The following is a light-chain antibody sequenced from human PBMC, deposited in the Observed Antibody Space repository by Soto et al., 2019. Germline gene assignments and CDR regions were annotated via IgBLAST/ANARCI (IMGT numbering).Light chain of an antibody. CDR2: DVS. J-gene: IGLJ2*01. Sequence: QSVLTQPASVSGSPGQSITISCTGTSSDIGDYNYVSWFQQRPGKAPKLMIYDVSNRPSGVSNRFSGSKSANTASLTISGLQAEDEADYYCSSYTSSSTLVLGGGTKLTVL. CDR1: SSDIGDYNY. CDR3: SSYTSSSTLV. V-gene: IGLV2-14*01.